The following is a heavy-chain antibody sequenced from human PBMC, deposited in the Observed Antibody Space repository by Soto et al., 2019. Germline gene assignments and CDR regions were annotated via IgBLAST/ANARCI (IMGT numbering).Heavy chain of an antibody. V-gene: IGHV1-46*03. CDR1: GYTFTSYY. Sequence: ASVKVSCKASGYTFTSYYMHWVRQAPGQGLEWMGIINPSGGSTSYAQKFQGRVTMTRDTSTSTVYMELSSLRSEDTAVYYCARDPTGADSSGYYPPYFDYWGQGTLVTVS. D-gene: IGHD3-22*01. CDR3: ARDPTGADSSGYYPPYFDY. CDR2: INPSGGST. J-gene: IGHJ4*02.